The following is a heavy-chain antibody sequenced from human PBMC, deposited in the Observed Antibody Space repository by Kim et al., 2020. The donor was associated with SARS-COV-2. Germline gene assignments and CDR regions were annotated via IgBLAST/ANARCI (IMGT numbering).Heavy chain of an antibody. D-gene: IGHD3-16*01. Sequence: GGSLRLSCAASGFTFSSYGMHWVRQAPGKGLEWVAVISYDGSNKYYADSVKGRFTISRDNSKNTLYLQMNSLRAEDTAVYYCAKDRGIEDYWGQGTLVTVSS. J-gene: IGHJ4*02. V-gene: IGHV3-30*18. CDR3: AKDRGIEDY. CDR1: GFTFSSYG. CDR2: ISYDGSNK.